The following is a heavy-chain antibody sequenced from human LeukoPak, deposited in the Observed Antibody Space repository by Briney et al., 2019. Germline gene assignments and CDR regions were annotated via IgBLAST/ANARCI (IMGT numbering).Heavy chain of an antibody. J-gene: IGHJ4*02. V-gene: IGHV1-2*04. CDR1: GYTFTGYY. D-gene: IGHD6-13*01. CDR2: INPNSGGT. Sequence: GASVKVSCKASGYTFTGYYMHWVRQAPGQGLEWMGWINPNSGGTNYAQKFQGWVTMTRDTSISTAYMELSRLRSDDTAVYYCARGLPIRYSSSWYYFDYWGQGTLVTVSS. CDR3: ARGLPIRYSSSWYYFDY.